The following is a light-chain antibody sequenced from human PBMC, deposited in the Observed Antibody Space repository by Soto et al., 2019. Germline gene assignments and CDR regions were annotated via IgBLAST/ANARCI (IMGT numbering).Light chain of an antibody. J-gene: IGKJ2*03. CDR3: QQYNAYPYR. Sequence: DIQLTQSPSTLSASVGDRVTITCRASQSVGMWLAWYQQKPGKAPKLLIYKVSDLENGVPSRFRGSGSGTEFTLTINTLQPDDFATYYCQQYNAYPYRFGQGTKLEIK. V-gene: IGKV1-5*03. CDR1: QSVGMW. CDR2: KVS.